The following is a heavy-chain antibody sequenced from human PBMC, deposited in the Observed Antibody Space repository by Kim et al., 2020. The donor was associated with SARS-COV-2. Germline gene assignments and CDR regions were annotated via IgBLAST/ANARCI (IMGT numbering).Heavy chain of an antibody. V-gene: IGHV3-21*01. D-gene: IGHD3-22*01. CDR1: GFTFSSYS. CDR2: ISSKSTYI. J-gene: IGHJ4*02. CDR3: ARDDSGGYHY. Sequence: GGSLRLSCAASGFTFSSYSMNWVRQAPGKGLEWVSSISSKSTYIYYADSVKGRFTLSRDNAQNSLYLQMNSLRAEDTAVYYCARDDSGGYHYWGQGTLVT.